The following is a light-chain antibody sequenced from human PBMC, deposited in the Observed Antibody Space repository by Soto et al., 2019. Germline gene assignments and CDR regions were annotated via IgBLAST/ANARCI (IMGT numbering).Light chain of an antibody. Sequence: EIVMTQSPATLSVFPGERATLSCRASQSVGSSLAWYQQEPGQAPRLLIYGASTGATGIPDRFSGSGSGTEFTLTISSLQSEDFALYYCQQYNNWPPAFGQGTRLEIK. CDR2: GAS. J-gene: IGKJ5*01. V-gene: IGKV3-15*01. CDR3: QQYNNWPPA. CDR1: QSVGSS.